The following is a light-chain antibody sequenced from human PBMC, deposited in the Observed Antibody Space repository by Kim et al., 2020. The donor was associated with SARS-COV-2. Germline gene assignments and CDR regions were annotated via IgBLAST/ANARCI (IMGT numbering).Light chain of an antibody. CDR2: DAS. CDR1: QSVSSK. CDR3: QQYNQWPPYT. Sequence: EIVLTQSPATLSVSPGERATLSCRASQSVSSKLAWYQHNPGQAPRLLIYDASTRATGIPARFSGSGSGTEFTLTISSLQSEDFAVYYCQQYNQWPPYTFGQGTKLEI. V-gene: IGKV3-15*01. J-gene: IGKJ2*01.